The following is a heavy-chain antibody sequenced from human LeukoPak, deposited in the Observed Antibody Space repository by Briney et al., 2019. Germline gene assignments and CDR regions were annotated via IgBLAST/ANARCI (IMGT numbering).Heavy chain of an antibody. CDR2: IIPILGIA. D-gene: IGHD2-2*01. CDR1: GGTFSSYA. V-gene: IGHV1-69*04. CDR3: ARDLIVVVPAAYGMDV. Sequence: ASVKVSCKASGGTFSSYAISWVRPAPGQGLEWMGRIIPILGIANYAQKFQGRVTITADKSTSTAYMELSSLRSGDTAVYYCARDLIVVVPAAYGMDVWGQGTTVTVSS. J-gene: IGHJ6*02.